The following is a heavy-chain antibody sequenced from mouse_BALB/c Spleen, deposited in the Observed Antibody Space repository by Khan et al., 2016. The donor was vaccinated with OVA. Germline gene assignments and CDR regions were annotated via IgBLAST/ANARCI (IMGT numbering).Heavy chain of an antibody. J-gene: IGHJ3*01. CDR2: INYSGGT. Sequence: EVQLQESGPGLVKPSQSLSLTCTVTGYSITSDYAWNWIRQFPGNKLEWMGYINYSGGTSYLPSLKSRITNTLYTSKNQFFVQLNSLSTEDSATYYCARSFTYWGQGTLVTVS. CDR1: GYSITSDYA. CDR3: ARSFTY. V-gene: IGHV3-2*02.